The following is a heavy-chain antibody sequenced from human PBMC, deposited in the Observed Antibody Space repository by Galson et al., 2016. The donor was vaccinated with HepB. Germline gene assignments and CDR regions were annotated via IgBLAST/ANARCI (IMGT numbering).Heavy chain of an antibody. J-gene: IGHJ3*02. Sequence: SLRLSCAASGFSISTYTMNWVRQAPGKGLEWISYISSSSAYVDYADSVKGRFTISRENAKNSPYLQMNSLRAEDTAVYYCARDRSRFSSGYYTGARDVFAIWGQRTVVTVSS. CDR1: GFSISTYT. CDR3: ARDRSRFSSGYYTGARDVFAI. CDR2: ISSSSAYV. V-gene: IGHV3-21*01. D-gene: IGHD3-3*01.